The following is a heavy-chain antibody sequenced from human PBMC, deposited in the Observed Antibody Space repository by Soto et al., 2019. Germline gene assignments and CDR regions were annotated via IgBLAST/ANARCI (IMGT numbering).Heavy chain of an antibody. J-gene: IGHJ5*02. CDR2: ISGSGGST. D-gene: IGHD3-10*01. V-gene: IGHV3-23*01. CDR3: AKSWAMVRGVIGRYNWFDP. Sequence: PVGSLRLSCAASGFTFSSYAMSWVRQAPGKGLEWVSAISGSGGSTYYADSVKGRFPISRDNSKNTLYLQMKSLRAEDTAVYYCAKSWAMVRGVIGRYNWFDPWGQGTLVTVSS. CDR1: GFTFSSYA.